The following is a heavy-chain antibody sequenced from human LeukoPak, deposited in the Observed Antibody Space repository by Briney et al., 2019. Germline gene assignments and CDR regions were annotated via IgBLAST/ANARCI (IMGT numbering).Heavy chain of an antibody. Sequence: PSETLSLTCTVSGGSISSYYWSWIRQPPGKGLEGIGYIYYSGSTNYNPSLKSRVTISVDTSKNQFSLNLSSVTAADTAVYYCARGNYYYYGMDVWGQGTTVTVSS. CDR3: ARGNYYYYGMDV. V-gene: IGHV4-59*01. CDR1: GGSISSYY. CDR2: IYYSGST. J-gene: IGHJ6*02.